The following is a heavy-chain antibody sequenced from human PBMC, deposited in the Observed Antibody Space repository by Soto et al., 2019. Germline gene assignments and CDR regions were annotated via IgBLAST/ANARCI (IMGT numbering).Heavy chain of an antibody. CDR3: AKDSEYRLAGLFDY. J-gene: IGHJ4*02. CDR2: ISWNSGSI. CDR1: GSTFDDYA. V-gene: IGHV3-9*01. D-gene: IGHD3-16*02. Sequence: EVQLVESGGGLVQPGRSLRLSCAASGSTFDDYAMHWVRQAPGKGLEWVSGISWNSGSIGYADSVKGRFTISRDNAKNSLYLQMNSLRAEDTALYYCAKDSEYRLAGLFDYWGQGTLVTVSS.